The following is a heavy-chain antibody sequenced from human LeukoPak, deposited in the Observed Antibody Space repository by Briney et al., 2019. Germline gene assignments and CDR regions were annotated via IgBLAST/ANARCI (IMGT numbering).Heavy chain of an antibody. Sequence: PSETLSLTCTISSGSIGSYYWSWIRQPPGKGLEWIGYIYASGTTNYNPSLKSRVTMSVDTSKNQFSVHLTSVTAADTAVYHCARAFPYYYDSTNYTQYYFDYWGQGTLVTASS. D-gene: IGHD3-22*01. CDR1: SGSIGSYY. CDR3: ARAFPYYYDSTNYTQYYFDY. V-gene: IGHV4-59*01. J-gene: IGHJ4*02. CDR2: IYASGTT.